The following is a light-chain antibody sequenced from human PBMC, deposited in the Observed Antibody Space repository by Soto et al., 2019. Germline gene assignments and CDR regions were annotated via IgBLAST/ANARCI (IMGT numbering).Light chain of an antibody. CDR3: SSYTSSSTLPYV. J-gene: IGLJ1*01. Sequence: QSALTQPASVSGSPGQSITISCTGTSSDVGGYNFVSWYQQHPGKAPKLMIYDVSNRPSGVSNRFSGSKSGNTASLTISGLQAEDEADYHCSSYTSSSTLPYVFGTGTQLTVL. CDR2: DVS. V-gene: IGLV2-14*01. CDR1: SSDVGGYNF.